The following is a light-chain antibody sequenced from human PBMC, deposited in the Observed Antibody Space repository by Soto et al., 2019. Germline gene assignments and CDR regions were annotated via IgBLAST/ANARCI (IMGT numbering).Light chain of an antibody. V-gene: IGKV1-5*01. Sequence: IQLTQSPSSLSASVGDSVTITCRASQSISSYLNWYHQKPGKAPKLLIYAASSLQSGVPSRFSGSGSGTEFTLTISSPQPDDFATYYCQQYNSYSRTFGQGTKVDIK. J-gene: IGKJ1*01. CDR2: AAS. CDR1: QSISSY. CDR3: QQYNSYSRT.